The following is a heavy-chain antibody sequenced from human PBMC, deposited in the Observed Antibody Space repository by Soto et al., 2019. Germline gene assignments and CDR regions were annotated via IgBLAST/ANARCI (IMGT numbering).Heavy chain of an antibody. D-gene: IGHD2-2*01. CDR1: GFTFSSYS. CDR3: ARRGVGYCSSTSCQFDY. V-gene: IGHV3-21*01. J-gene: IGHJ4*02. Sequence: GGSLRLSCAASGFTFSSYSMNWVRQAPGKGLEWVSSISSSSSYIYYADSVKGRFTISRDNAKNSLYLQMNSLRAEDTAVYYCARRGVGYCSSTSCQFDYWGQGTLVTVSS. CDR2: ISSSSSYI.